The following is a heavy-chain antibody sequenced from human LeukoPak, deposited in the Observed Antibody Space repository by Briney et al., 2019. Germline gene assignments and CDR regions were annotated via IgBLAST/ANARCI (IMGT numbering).Heavy chain of an antibody. Sequence: SETLSLTCAVYGGSFSGYYWSWIRQPPGKGLEWIGEINHSGSTNYNPSLKSRVTISVDTSKNQFSLKLSSVTAADTAVYYCARRIAARAPDFDYWGQGTLVTVSS. V-gene: IGHV4-34*01. D-gene: IGHD6-6*01. J-gene: IGHJ4*02. CDR1: GGSFSGYY. CDR2: INHSGST. CDR3: ARRIAARAPDFDY.